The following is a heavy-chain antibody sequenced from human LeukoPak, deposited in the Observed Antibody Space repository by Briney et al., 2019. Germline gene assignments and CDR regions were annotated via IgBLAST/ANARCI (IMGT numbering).Heavy chain of an antibody. V-gene: IGHV1-2*06. CDR1: GYTFTGYY. J-gene: IGHJ4*02. CDR2: INPNSGGT. Sequence: SVKVSCTASGYTFTGYYMHWVRQAPGQGLEWMGRINPNSGGTNYAQKFQGRVTMTRDTSTSTVHMELSGLRSEDTAVYYCARDQEGFDYWGQGTLVTVSS. CDR3: ARDQEGFDY.